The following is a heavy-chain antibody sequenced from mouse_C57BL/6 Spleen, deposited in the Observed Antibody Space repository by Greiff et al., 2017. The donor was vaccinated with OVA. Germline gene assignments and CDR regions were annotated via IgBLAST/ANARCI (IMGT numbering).Heavy chain of an antibody. V-gene: IGHV1-26*01. J-gene: IGHJ1*03. D-gene: IGHD1-1*01. CDR2: INPNNGGT. CDR1: GYTFTDYY. CDR3: ARRVITPKYFDV. Sequence: EVQLQQSGPELVKPGASVKISCKASGYTFTDYYMNWVKQSHGKSLEWIGDINPNNGGTSYNQKFKGKATLTVDKSSSTAYMELRSLTSEDSAVYYCARRVITPKYFDVWGTGTTVTVSS.